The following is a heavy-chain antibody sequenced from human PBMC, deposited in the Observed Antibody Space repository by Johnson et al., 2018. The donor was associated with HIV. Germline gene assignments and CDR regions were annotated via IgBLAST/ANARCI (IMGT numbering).Heavy chain of an antibody. D-gene: IGHD3-16*01. V-gene: IGHV3-30*14. J-gene: IGHJ3*02. CDR1: GFSLGAYA. Sequence: QVQLVESGGGVVQPGRSLRLSCVASGFSLGAYAMHWVRQAPGKGLEWVAVISYDGSNKYYADSVKGRFTISRDNSKNTLYLQMGSLRAEDTAVYFCASQVRGLRLGVDAFDIWGQGTMVTVSS. CDR2: ISYDGSNK. CDR3: ASQVRGLRLGVDAFDI.